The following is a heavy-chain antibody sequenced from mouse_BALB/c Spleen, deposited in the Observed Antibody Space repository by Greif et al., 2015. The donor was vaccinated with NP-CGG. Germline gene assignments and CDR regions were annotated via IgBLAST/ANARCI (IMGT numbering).Heavy chain of an antibody. Sequence: EVQLVESGGGLVKPGGSLKLSCAASGFTFSDYYMYWVRQTPEKRLEWVATISDGGSYTYYPDSVKGRFTISRDNAKNNLYLQMSSLKAEDTAMYYCARKPLRNYAMDYWGQGTSVTVSS. CDR1: GFTFSDYY. CDR3: ARKPLRNYAMDY. CDR2: ISDGGSYT. D-gene: IGHD1-1*01. V-gene: IGHV5-4*02. J-gene: IGHJ4*01.